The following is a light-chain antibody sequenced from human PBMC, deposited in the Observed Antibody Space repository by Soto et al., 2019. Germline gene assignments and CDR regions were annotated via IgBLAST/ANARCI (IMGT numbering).Light chain of an antibody. Sequence: QSALTQPPSASGSPGQSVTISCTGTSSDVGGYNYVSWYQQHPGKAPKLMIYEVSKRPSGVPDRFSGSKSGNTASLTVSGIQDEDEADYYCSSYAGSNKLVFGGGTKLTVL. CDR1: SSDVGGYNY. J-gene: IGLJ2*01. CDR3: SSYAGSNKLV. CDR2: EVS. V-gene: IGLV2-8*01.